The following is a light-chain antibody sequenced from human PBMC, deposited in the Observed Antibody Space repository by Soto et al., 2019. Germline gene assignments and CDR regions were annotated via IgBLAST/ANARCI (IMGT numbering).Light chain of an antibody. CDR1: QDISNS. J-gene: IGKJ3*01. Sequence: DIQMTQSPSSLSASVGDRVTITCQATQDISNSLNWYQQRLGKAPKLLICDASNLETGVPSRFSGSGSGTDFTLTISSLQPEDIGTYYCQQYDNVPFTFVPGTKVDI. V-gene: IGKV1-33*01. CDR3: QQYDNVPFT. CDR2: DAS.